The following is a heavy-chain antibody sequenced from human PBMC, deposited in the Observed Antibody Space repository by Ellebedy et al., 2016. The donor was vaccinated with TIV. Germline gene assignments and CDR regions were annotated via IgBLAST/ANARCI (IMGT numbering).Heavy chain of an antibody. V-gene: IGHV3-64D*06. Sequence: PGGSLRLSCSASGFTFSSYAMHWVRQAPGKGLEYISAIVSNGDSTYYANSVKGRFTISRDNSKNTWYLQMSSLRPEDTAVYYCVKAWGDWGQGTLVTVSS. CDR3: VKAWGD. J-gene: IGHJ4*02. CDR1: GFTFSSYA. CDR2: IVSNGDST. D-gene: IGHD3-16*01.